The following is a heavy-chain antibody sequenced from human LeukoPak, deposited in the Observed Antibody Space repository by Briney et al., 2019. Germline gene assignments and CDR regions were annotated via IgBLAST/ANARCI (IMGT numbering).Heavy chain of an antibody. V-gene: IGHV4-34*01. J-gene: IGHJ4*02. D-gene: IGHD6-13*01. CDR3: ARGRRLLAAAGVKEFDY. Sequence: PSETQSLTCAVYGGSFSGYYWSWIRQPPGKGLEWIGEINHSGSTNYNPSLKSRVTISVDTSKNQFSLKLSSVTAADTAVYYCARGRRLLAAAGVKEFDYWGQGTLVTVSS. CDR2: INHSGST. CDR1: GGSFSGYY.